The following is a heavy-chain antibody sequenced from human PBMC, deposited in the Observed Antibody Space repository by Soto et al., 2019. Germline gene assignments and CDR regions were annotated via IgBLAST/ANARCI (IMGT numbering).Heavy chain of an antibody. D-gene: IGHD4-17*01. Sequence: QVQLVQSGAEVKKPGSSVKVSCKASGGTFSSYAISWVRQAPGQGLEWMGGIIPVFGTANYAQKFQGRVTITADESTSTAYMELSSLRSEDTAVYYCARDRYLVAVTTYYYGMDVWGQGTTVTVSS. CDR1: GGTFSSYA. J-gene: IGHJ6*02. CDR2: IIPVFGTA. CDR3: ARDRYLVAVTTYYYGMDV. V-gene: IGHV1-69*01.